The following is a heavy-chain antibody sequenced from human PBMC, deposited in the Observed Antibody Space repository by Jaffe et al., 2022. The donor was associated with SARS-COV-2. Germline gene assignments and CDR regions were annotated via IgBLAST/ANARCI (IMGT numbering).Heavy chain of an antibody. CDR1: GLTFSNAW. V-gene: IGHV3-15*01. CDR3: SNLSPNWPHF. Sequence: EVRLVESGGGLVKPGGSLRLSCEVSGLTFSNAWMTWVRQTPGKGLEWVGRIKSRIDGGTTEYAAPVKGRFSISRDDSKNILYLQMNSLKTEDTAVYFCSNLSPNWPHFWGQGTLVTVSS. J-gene: IGHJ4*02. CDR2: IKSRIDGGTT. D-gene: IGHD2-8*01.